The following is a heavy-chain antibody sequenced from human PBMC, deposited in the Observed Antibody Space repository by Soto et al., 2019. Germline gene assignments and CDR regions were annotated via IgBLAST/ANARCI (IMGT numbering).Heavy chain of an antibody. Sequence: SETLSLTCTVSGGSISSSSYYWGWIRQPPGKGLEWIGSIYYSGSTYYNPSLKSRVTISVDTSKNQFSLKLSSVTAADTAVYYCARGLGRYYDFWSGDTPLDYWGQGTLVTVSS. CDR1: GGSISSSSYY. V-gene: IGHV4-39*01. D-gene: IGHD3-3*01. CDR2: IYYSGST. J-gene: IGHJ4*02. CDR3: ARGLGRYYDFWSGDTPLDY.